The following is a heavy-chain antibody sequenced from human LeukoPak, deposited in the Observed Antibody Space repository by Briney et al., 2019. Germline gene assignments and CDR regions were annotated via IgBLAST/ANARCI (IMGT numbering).Heavy chain of an antibody. D-gene: IGHD3-3*01. CDR1: GFSFSSYN. V-gene: IGHV3-48*01. CDR3: ARVVSGVTGGDY. CDR2: ITPSSDTI. Sequence: GGSLRLSCAASGFSFSSYNMMWVRQAPGKGLECISYITPSSDTIHYADSVKGRFAVSRDNAKNLLYLQMNSLRVEDTALYYCARVVSGVTGGDYWGQGTLVSVSS. J-gene: IGHJ4*02.